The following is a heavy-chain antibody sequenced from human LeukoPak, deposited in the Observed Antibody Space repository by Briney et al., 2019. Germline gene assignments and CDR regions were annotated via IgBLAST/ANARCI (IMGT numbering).Heavy chain of an antibody. Sequence: ASVEVSCKASGYNFISYYMHWVRQAPGQGLEWMGIINPSGGSTSYAQKFQDRVTMTRDTSTSTVYMELSSLNSEDTAVYYCAREDVVLVDAVRYYYYGMDVWGQGTTVTVSS. J-gene: IGHJ6*02. CDR3: AREDVVLVDAVRYYYYGMDV. D-gene: IGHD2-8*01. V-gene: IGHV1-46*01. CDR2: INPSGGST. CDR1: GYNFISYY.